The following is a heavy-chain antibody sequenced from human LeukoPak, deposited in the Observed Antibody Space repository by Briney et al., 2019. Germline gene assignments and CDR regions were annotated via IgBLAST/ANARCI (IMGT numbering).Heavy chain of an antibody. CDR1: GFTFSSYW. V-gene: IGHV3-7*01. Sequence: GGSLRLSCAASGFTFSSYWMNWARQAPGKGLEWVASINHNGNVNYYVDSVKGRFTISRDNAKNSLYLQMNSLRAEDTAVYYCARGNGGMDVWGQGTTVTVSS. J-gene: IGHJ6*02. CDR3: ARGNGGMDV. CDR2: INHNGNVN. D-gene: IGHD2-8*01.